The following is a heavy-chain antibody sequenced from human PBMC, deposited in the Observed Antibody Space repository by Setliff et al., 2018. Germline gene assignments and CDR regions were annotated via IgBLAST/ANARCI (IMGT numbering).Heavy chain of an antibody. V-gene: IGHV4-39*01. CDR2: INYSGIT. J-gene: IGHJ3*02. CDR1: GDSISSSSYY. CDR3: ARLPGYCNGGNCYGYYTFDI. Sequence: TLYLTCSVSGDSISSSSYYWGWIRQPPGKGLEWIGSINYSGITYYSPSLKSRVIVSVDTSKNQFSLKLSSVTAADTAVYYCARLPGYCNGGNCYGYYTFDIWGQGTMVTVSS. D-gene: IGHD2-15*01.